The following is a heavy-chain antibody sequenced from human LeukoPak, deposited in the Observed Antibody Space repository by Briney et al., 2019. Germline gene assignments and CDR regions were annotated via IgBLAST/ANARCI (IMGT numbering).Heavy chain of an antibody. CDR3: ARLREPGFHFDY. CDR1: GHSFTSYW. Sequence: GESLKISCKGSGHSFTSYWISWVRQMPGKGLEWMGRIDPSDSYTNYSPSFQGQVTVSADKSTSTAYLQWSSLKASDTAMYYCARLREPGFHFDYWGQGTLVTVSS. D-gene: IGHD1-14*01. CDR2: IDPSDSYT. J-gene: IGHJ4*02. V-gene: IGHV5-10-1*04.